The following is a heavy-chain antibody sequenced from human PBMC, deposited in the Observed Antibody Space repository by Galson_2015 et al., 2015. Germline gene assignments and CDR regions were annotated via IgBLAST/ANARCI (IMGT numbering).Heavy chain of an antibody. Sequence: SCKASGGTFSSYAMSWVRQAPGKGLEWVGFIRSKAYGGTTEYAASVKGRFTISRDDSKSIAYLQMNSLKTEDTAVYYCTRESTVTTALFDYWGQGTLVTVSS. CDR2: IRSKAYGGTT. CDR1: GGTFSSYA. J-gene: IGHJ4*02. D-gene: IGHD4-17*01. CDR3: TRESTVTTALFDY. V-gene: IGHV3-49*04.